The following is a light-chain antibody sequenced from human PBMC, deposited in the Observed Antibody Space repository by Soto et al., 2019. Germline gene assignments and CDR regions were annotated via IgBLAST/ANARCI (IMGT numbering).Light chain of an antibody. CDR1: ASNIGSKS. J-gene: IGLJ1*01. V-gene: IGLV1-44*01. CDR2: SSI. CDR3: AAWDDSLEDYV. Sequence: QSVLTQPPSASGTPGQRVTISCSGSASNIGSKSVNWYQQFPGTAPKLLIYSSIYRPSGVPARMSASKSGTSASLAISGLQSEDEADYFCAAWDDSLEDYVFGTGTNVTGL.